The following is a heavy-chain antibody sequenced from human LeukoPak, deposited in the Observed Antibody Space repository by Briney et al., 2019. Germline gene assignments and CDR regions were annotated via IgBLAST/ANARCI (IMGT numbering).Heavy chain of an antibody. V-gene: IGHV4-34*01. D-gene: IGHD3-10*01. CDR1: GWSFSGYY. Sequence: SETLSLTCAVYGWSFSGYYLSWIRQAPGKGLEWIGEIKHSGSTNYNPSLKSRVTISGDTYKNQFSLKLSSVTAADTAVYYCARGPASTIWFGALFRWFDPWGQGTLVTVYS. J-gene: IGHJ5*02. CDR3: ARGPASTIWFGALFRWFDP. CDR2: IKHSGST.